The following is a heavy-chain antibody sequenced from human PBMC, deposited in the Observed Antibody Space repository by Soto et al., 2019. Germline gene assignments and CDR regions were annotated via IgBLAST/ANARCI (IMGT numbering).Heavy chain of an antibody. CDR3: ATLAVAGTVGRDY. D-gene: IGHD6-19*01. CDR1: GYTFTSYA. J-gene: IGHJ4*02. CDR2: INAGNGNT. Sequence: GASVKVSCKASGYTFTSYAMHWVRQAPGQRLEWMGWINAGNGNTKYSQKFQGRVTITRDTSASTAYMELSSLRSEDTAVYYCATLAVAGTVGRDYWGQGTLVTVSS. V-gene: IGHV1-3*01.